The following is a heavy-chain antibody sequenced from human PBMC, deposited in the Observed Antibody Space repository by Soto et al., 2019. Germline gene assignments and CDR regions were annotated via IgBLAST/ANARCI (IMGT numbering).Heavy chain of an antibody. D-gene: IGHD5-12*01. CDR1: GGSFSGDY. J-gene: IGHJ5*02. V-gene: IGHV4-34*01. Sequence: SETLSLGCSVYGGSFSGDYWSWIRQPPGKGRGWIGEINHSGSTNYNPSLKSRVTLSVDTSKNESALKLSPVTAADAAVDYCGRGPDGGRWLECHKWFDPWGQGTLDTVSS. CDR3: GRGPDGGRWLECHKWFDP. CDR2: INHSGST.